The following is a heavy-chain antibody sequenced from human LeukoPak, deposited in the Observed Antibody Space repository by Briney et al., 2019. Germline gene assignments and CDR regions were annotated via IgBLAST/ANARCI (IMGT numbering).Heavy chain of an antibody. D-gene: IGHD1-1*01. V-gene: IGHV4-59*08. CDR2: ISYSGST. CDR1: GGSITTYY. CDR3: ARQAPGTPRVDY. J-gene: IGHJ4*02. Sequence: NPSETLSLTCTVSGGSITTYYWSWIRQPPGKGLEWIGYISYSGSTNYNPSLKSRVIISVDTSKNQFSLNLRSVTAADTAVYYCARQAPGTPRVDYWGQGTLVTVSS.